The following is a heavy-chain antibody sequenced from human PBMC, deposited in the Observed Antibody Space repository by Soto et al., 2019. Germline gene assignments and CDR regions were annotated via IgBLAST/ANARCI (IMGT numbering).Heavy chain of an antibody. CDR1: GFSFENYG. CDR2: IWFNGSER. Sequence: QVQLVVSGGGVVQPGRSLRLSCAASGFSFENYGMHWVRQAPGKGLEWVAAIWFNGSERKYGDSVKGRFTISRDNSKNTVFLQMSSLSAEDTAVYYCVRGNGYTYGPFDNWGQGTLVTVSS. V-gene: IGHV3-33*01. J-gene: IGHJ4*02. D-gene: IGHD5-18*01. CDR3: VRGNGYTYGPFDN.